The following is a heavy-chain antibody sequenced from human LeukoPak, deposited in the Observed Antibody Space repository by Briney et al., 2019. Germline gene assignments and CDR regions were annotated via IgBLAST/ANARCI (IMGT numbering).Heavy chain of an antibody. CDR1: GFTFDDYA. CDR2: ISWNSGSI. D-gene: IGHD6-6*01. Sequence: PGRSLRLSCAASGFTFDDYAMHWVRQAPGKGLEWVSGISWNSGSIGYADSVKGRFTISRDNAKNSLYLQMNSLRDEDTAVYYCAREDSSIAALDYWGQGTLVTVSS. CDR3: AREDSSIAALDY. V-gene: IGHV3-9*01. J-gene: IGHJ4*02.